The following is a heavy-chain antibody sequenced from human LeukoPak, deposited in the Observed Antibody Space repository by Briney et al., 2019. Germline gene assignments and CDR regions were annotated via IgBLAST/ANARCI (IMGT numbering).Heavy chain of an antibody. Sequence: PGRSLRLSCAATGFTFKDYAMHWVRQPPGKGLEWVSGINLNGGGTDYADSVKGRFTISRDNAKNSLYLQMTSLRPEDTALYYCAKHLRATNTYIFFGLDVWGQGTTVTVSS. CDR2: INLNGGGT. CDR3: AKHLRATNTYIFFGLDV. D-gene: IGHD1-26*01. V-gene: IGHV3-9*01. CDR1: GFTFKDYA. J-gene: IGHJ6*02.